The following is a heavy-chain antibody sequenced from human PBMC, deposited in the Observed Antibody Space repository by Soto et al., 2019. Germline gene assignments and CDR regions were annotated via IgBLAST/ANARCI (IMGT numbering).Heavy chain of an antibody. CDR3: EMFSMTYYDILTGYVKAEEVNWYDT. CDR1: GGSISSYY. Sequence: SETLSLTCTVSGGSISSYYWSWIRQPPGKGLEWIGYIYYSGSTNYNPSLKSRVTISVDTYKNQFSLKLSSVTAADTDVSYCEMFSMTYYDILTGYVKAEEVNWYDTWGQGNPVSVSS. CDR2: IYYSGST. D-gene: IGHD3-9*01. J-gene: IGHJ5*02. V-gene: IGHV4-59*01.